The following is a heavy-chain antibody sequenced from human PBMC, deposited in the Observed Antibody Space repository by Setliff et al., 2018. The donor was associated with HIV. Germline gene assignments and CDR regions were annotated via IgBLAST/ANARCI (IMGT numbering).Heavy chain of an antibody. CDR2: INSDGSST. J-gene: IGHJ4*02. CDR3: ARVEVRGSYTIEY. D-gene: IGHD1-26*01. CDR1: GFTFSSYW. V-gene: IGHV3-74*01. Sequence: GGSLRLSCAASGFTFSSYWMHWVRQAPGKGLVWVSRINSDGSSTTYADSVKGRFTISRDNTKNTLYLQMNSLRAEDTAVYWCARVEVRGSYTIEYWGQGTLVTVSS.